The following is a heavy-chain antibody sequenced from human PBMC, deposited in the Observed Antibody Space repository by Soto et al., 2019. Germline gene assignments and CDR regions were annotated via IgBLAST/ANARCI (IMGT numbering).Heavy chain of an antibody. CDR3: VRYCSTTLCNGVATRTFDY. CDR2: ISSSGYTV. Sequence: LRLSCAASRFTFSTYEMNWVRQAPGKGLEWVSYISSSGYTVYYADSVKGRFTISRDNTRNSLYLQMNSLRDEDTALYYCVRYCSTTLCNGVATRTFDYWGQGTLVTVSS. CDR1: RFTFSTYE. D-gene: IGHD2-2*01. V-gene: IGHV3-48*03. J-gene: IGHJ4*02.